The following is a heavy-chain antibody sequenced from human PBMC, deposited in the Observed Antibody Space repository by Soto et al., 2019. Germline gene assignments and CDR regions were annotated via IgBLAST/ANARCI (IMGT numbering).Heavy chain of an antibody. D-gene: IGHD6-6*01. CDR3: AREGYTSSSIHSFLDS. CDR1: GGTFSSYG. J-gene: IGHJ4*02. CDR2: IIPFLGTT. Sequence: SVKVSCKAAGGTFSSYGISWVRQAPGQGLEWMGRIIPFLGTTNYAQNFQDRLTVTADTSANTAFMELSSLRSDDTAVYYCAREGYTSSSIHSFLDSWGQGTLVTVSS. V-gene: IGHV1-69*10.